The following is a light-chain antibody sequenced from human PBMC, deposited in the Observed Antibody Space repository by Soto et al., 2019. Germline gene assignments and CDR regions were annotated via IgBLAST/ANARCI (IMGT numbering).Light chain of an antibody. V-gene: IGKV3-11*01. CDR3: QQRSNWPWT. J-gene: IGKJ1*01. CDR1: QSVSSY. CDR2: DAS. Sequence: EIVLTQSPXTLXXXXGXXXALXCRASQSVSSYLAWYQQKPGQAPRLLIYDASNRATGIPARFSGSGSGTDFTLTISSLEPEDFAVYYCQQRSNWPWTFGQGTKVDIK.